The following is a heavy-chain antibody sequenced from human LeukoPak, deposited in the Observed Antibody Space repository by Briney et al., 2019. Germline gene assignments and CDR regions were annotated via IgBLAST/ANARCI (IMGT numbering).Heavy chain of an antibody. Sequence: LETLSLTCTVSGGSISSSSYYWGWIRQPPGKGLEGIGSIYYSGSTYYNPSLKSRVTISVDTSKNQFSLKLSSVTAADTAVYYCARDGALYYYDSSGYYDPDWFDPWGQGTLVTVSS. CDR3: ARDGALYYYDSSGYYDPDWFDP. D-gene: IGHD3-22*01. J-gene: IGHJ5*02. V-gene: IGHV4-39*07. CDR2: IYYSGST. CDR1: GGSISSSSYY.